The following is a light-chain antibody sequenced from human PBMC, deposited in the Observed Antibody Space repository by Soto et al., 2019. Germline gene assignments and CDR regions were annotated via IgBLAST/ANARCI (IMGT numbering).Light chain of an antibody. CDR1: SSDVGGYNY. CDR3: CSYAGSYTWV. J-gene: IGLJ3*02. V-gene: IGLV2-11*01. Sequence: QSALTQPRSVSGSPGQSVTISCTGTSSDVGGYNYVSWYQQYPGKAPKLMTYDVSKRPSGIPDRFSGSKSGNTASLTISGLQAEDEADYYCCSYAGSYTWVFGGGTKLTV. CDR2: DVS.